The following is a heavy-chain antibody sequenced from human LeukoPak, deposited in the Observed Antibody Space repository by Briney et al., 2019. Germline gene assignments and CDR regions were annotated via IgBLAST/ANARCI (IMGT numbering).Heavy chain of an antibody. CDR1: GYSFAAYY. CDR2: INPNSGGT. Sequence: ASVKVSCKASGYSFAAYYMHWVRQAPGQGLEWMGWINPNSGGTNYAQKFQGRVTMTRDTSITTAYMEMSRLRSDDTALYYCARSPHILTGEDFDYWGQGTLVTVSS. V-gene: IGHV1-2*02. CDR3: ARSPHILTGEDFDY. J-gene: IGHJ4*02. D-gene: IGHD3-9*01.